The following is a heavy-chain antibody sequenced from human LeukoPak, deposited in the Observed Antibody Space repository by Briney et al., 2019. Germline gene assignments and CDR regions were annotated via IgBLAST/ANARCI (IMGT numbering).Heavy chain of an antibody. Sequence: GGSMRLSCAPSGPTFSIQWTHWVRQAPGKGLVWVSRINSDGSSRSFADSVRGRVTISRDNAKNTLYLQMNSLRAEDTAVYYCARDPTTYYYMDVWGKGTTVTVSS. CDR3: ARDPTTYYYMDV. CDR1: GPTFSIQW. D-gene: IGHD4-11*01. J-gene: IGHJ6*03. CDR2: INSDGSSR. V-gene: IGHV3-74*01.